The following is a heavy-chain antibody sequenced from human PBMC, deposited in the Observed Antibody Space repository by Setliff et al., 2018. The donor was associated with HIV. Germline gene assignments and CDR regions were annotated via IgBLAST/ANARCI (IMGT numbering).Heavy chain of an antibody. V-gene: IGHV3-53*01. D-gene: IGHD3-10*01. CDR2: MNSDGTT. Sequence: GGSLRLSCAASGFAVSNNYLTWVRQAPGKGLEWVAVMNSDGTTYYGDSVQGRFTISRDNSINIVYLQMNSLRAEDTAVYYCARDRLESSWFGDLHYLDIWGKGTTVTV. CDR1: GFAVSNNY. J-gene: IGHJ6*03. CDR3: ARDRLESSWFGDLHYLDI.